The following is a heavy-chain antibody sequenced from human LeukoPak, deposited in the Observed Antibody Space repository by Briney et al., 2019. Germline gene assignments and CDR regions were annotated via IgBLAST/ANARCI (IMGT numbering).Heavy chain of an antibody. CDR2: ISAYNGNT. Sequence: ASVKVSCKASGYTFTSYGISWVRQAPGQGLEWMGWISAYNGNTNYAQKLQGRVTMTTDTSTSTAYMELRSLRSDDTAVYYCARDSGLRFLEWLSDYYYYMDVWGKGTTVTVSS. D-gene: IGHD3-3*01. CDR3: ARDSGLRFLEWLSDYYYYMDV. J-gene: IGHJ6*03. V-gene: IGHV1-18*01. CDR1: GYTFTSYG.